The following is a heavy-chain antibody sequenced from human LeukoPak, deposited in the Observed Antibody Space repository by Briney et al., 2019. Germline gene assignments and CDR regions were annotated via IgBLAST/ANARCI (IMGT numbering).Heavy chain of an antibody. CDR2: VSNSGDYI. Sequence: GGSLRLSCAASGFTFSSYAMSWVRQAPGKGLEWVSSVSNSGDYIHYADSVKGRFTISRDNAKNSLYLQMNSLRAEDTAVYYCARKVGATTNYYMDVWGKGTTVTVSS. D-gene: IGHD1-26*01. CDR3: ARKVGATTNYYMDV. V-gene: IGHV3-21*01. J-gene: IGHJ6*03. CDR1: GFTFSSYA.